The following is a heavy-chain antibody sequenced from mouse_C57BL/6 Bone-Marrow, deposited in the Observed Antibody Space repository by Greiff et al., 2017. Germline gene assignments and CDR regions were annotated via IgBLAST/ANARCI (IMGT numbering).Heavy chain of an antibody. Sequence: DVMLVESGGDLVKPGGSLKLSCAASGFTFSSYGMSWVRQTPDKRLEWVATISSGGSYTYYPDSVKGRFTISRDNAKNTLYLQMSSLKSEDTAMYYCARDYYGSSGVDYWGQGTTLTVSS. V-gene: IGHV5-6*02. D-gene: IGHD1-1*01. CDR3: ARDYYGSSGVDY. CDR1: GFTFSSYG. J-gene: IGHJ2*01. CDR2: ISSGGSYT.